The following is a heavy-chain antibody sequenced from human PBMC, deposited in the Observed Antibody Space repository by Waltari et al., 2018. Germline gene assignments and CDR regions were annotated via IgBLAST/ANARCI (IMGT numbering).Heavy chain of an antibody. Sequence: QVQLVQSGAEVKKPGASVKVSCKASGYTFTGYYMHWVRQAPGQGLEWMGRINPNSGGTNYAQKFQGRVTMIRDTSISTAYMELSRLRSDDTAVYYCARERITGTTGSGAGTPYWGQGTLVIVSS. V-gene: IGHV1-2*06. J-gene: IGHJ4*02. CDR1: GYTFTGYY. D-gene: IGHD1-7*01. CDR3: ARERITGTTGSGAGTPY. CDR2: INPNSGGT.